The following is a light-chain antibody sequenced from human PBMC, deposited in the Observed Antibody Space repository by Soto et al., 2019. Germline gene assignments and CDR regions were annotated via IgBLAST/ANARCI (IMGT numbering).Light chain of an antibody. V-gene: IGLV2-14*03. Sequence: QSALTQPASVSGSPGQSITISCTGTSSDVGAYNFVSWYQQHPGKVPKLMIFDVSSRPSGVSDRFSGSKSGNTASLTISGXQAEDEGDYYCSSYTSSSTQVFGSGTKLTVL. CDR2: DVS. J-gene: IGLJ1*01. CDR3: SSYTSSSTQV. CDR1: SSDVGAYNF.